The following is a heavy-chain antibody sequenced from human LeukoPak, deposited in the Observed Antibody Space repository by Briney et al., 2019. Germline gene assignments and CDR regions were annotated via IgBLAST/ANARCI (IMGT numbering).Heavy chain of an antibody. CDR1: GFTFSRLG. D-gene: IGHD3-16*01. CDR2: IHNDGTQG. J-gene: IGHJ6*03. V-gene: IGHV3-33*06. CDR3: AKEGDEFRGYLDV. Sequence: PGRSLTLSCAASGFTFSRLGMQWVRQARGKGLEWVAVIHNDGTQGQYADSVKGRFTISKDNSQNTLYLQMNNLRDDDTAVYYCAKEGDEFRGYLDVWGKGTTVTVSS.